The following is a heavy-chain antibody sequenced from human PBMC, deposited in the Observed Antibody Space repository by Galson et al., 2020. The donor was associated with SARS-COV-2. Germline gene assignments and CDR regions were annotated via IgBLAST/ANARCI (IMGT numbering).Heavy chain of an antibody. CDR1: GFTLSSSS. D-gene: IGHD3-22*01. CDR2: ISSSSSYI. V-gene: IGHV3-21*01. J-gene: IGHJ3*02. CDR3: ARDLLTMIVADAFDI. Sequence: KIGESLKISCAASGFTLSSSSMNWVRQAPGQGLESLSSISSSSSYIYYADSVKGRFTISRDNAKNSLYLQMNSLRAEDTAVYYCARDLLTMIVADAFDIWGQGTMVTVSS.